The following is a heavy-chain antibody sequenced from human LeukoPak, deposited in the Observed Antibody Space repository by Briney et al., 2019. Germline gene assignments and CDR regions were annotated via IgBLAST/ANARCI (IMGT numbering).Heavy chain of an antibody. D-gene: IGHD3-22*01. CDR2: IIPIFGTA. J-gene: IGHJ4*02. CDR1: GGTFSSYA. V-gene: IGHV1-69*05. CDR3: ARSSGKTYYYDSSGYRSLYYFDY. Sequence: SVKVSCKASGGTFSSYALSWVRQAPGQGLEWMGGIIPIFGTANYAQKFQGRVTVTTDESTSTAYMELRSLRAEDTAVYYCARSSGKTYYYDSSGYRSLYYFDYWGQGTLVTVSS.